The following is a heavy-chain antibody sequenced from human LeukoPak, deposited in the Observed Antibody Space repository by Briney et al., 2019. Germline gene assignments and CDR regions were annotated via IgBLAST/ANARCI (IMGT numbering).Heavy chain of an antibody. CDR1: GFAFSSYE. Sequence: PGGSLRLSCAASGFAFSSYEMIWVRQAPGKGLEYVSYISSSASTIFYADSVKGRFTISRDNAKNSLSLQMNSLRAEDTAVYYCARSLQYPARGMDVWGQGTLVAVSS. CDR2: ISSSASTI. D-gene: IGHD4-11*01. V-gene: IGHV3-48*03. CDR3: ARSLQYPARGMDV. J-gene: IGHJ6*02.